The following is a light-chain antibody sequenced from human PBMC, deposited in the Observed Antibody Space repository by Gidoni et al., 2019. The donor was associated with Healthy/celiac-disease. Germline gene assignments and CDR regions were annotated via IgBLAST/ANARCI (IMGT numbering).Light chain of an antibody. CDR2: DVS. Sequence: QSALTQPASVSGSTGPSNTISCTGTSSDVGGYNYVSWYQQHPGKAPKLMIYDVSNRPSGVSNLFSCSKSGNTASLTISGLQAEDEADYYCSSYTSSSTLFGGGTKLTVL. CDR3: SSYTSSSTL. CDR1: SSDVGGYNY. V-gene: IGLV2-14*01. J-gene: IGLJ2*01.